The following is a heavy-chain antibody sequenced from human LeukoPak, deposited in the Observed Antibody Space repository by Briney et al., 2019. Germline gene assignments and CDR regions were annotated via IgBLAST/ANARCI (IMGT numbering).Heavy chain of an antibody. CDR2: IYYSGST. CDR1: GGSISSGDYY. CDR3: ARSPDPLAAFDI. Sequence: PSQTLSLTCTVSGGSISSGDYYWSWIRQPPGKGLEWIGYIYYSGSTYYNPSLKSRVTISVDTSKNQFSLKLNSVTAADTAVYYCARSPDPLAAFDIWGQGTMVTVSS. J-gene: IGHJ3*02. V-gene: IGHV4-30-4*01.